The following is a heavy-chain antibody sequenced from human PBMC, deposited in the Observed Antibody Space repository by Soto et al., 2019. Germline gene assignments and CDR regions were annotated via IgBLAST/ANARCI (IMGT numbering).Heavy chain of an antibody. CDR2: IYPGDSDT. D-gene: IGHD3-22*01. CDR3: ARSPSSGYYPYYFDY. Sequence: GESLKISCKGSGYSFTSYWIGWVRQMPGKGLEWMGIIYPGDSDTRYGPSFQGQVTISADKSISTAYLQWSSLKASDTAMYYCARSPSSGYYPYYFDYWGQGTLVTVSS. J-gene: IGHJ4*02. V-gene: IGHV5-51*01. CDR1: GYSFTSYW.